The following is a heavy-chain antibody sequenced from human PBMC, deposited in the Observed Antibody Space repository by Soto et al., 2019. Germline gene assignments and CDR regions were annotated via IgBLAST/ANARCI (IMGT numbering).Heavy chain of an antibody. CDR2: IYYSGST. J-gene: IGHJ4*02. Sequence: SETLSLTCTVSGGSISSYSWSWIRLSPGKGLEWIGYIYYSGSTNYNPSLKSRVTISVDTSKNQFSLKLSSVTAADTAVYYCAREVIAAAAHRFDYCGQGTLVTVSS. D-gene: IGHD6-13*01. CDR1: GGSISSYS. V-gene: IGHV4-59*01. CDR3: AREVIAAAAHRFDY.